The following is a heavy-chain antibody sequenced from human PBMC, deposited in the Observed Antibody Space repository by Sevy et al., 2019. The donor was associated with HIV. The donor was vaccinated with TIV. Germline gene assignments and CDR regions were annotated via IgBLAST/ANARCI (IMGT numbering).Heavy chain of an antibody. CDR3: VRDRIDAAGGYFDY. Sequence: SETLSLTCAVSGGSISGGNSYWGWIRQTRGKGLDWIGYISYIGSTNYNPSLKTRLTISVDTSKNLLSLSLSSVTAADTAVYYCVRDRIDAAGGYFDYWGQRSLVTVSS. CDR1: GGSISGGNSY. J-gene: IGHJ4*02. D-gene: IGHD3-10*01. V-gene: IGHV4-61*01. CDR2: ISYIGST.